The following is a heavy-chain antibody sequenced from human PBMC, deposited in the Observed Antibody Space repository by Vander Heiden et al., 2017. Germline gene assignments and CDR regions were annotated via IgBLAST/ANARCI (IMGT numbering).Heavy chain of an antibody. CDR2: ISRSGGST. D-gene: IGHD3-22*01. CDR1: GCTFNNYA. V-gene: IGHV3-23*01. CDR3: AKSPITIIVQYSFDY. J-gene: IGHJ4*02. Sequence: EVQLLESGGCLVQPGGSLRLSCAGSGCTFNNYAMSWVRQAPGKGLEWVSAISRSGGSTYYADSVTGRFTISRDNSKNTLFLQMNSLRAEDTAVYYCAKSPITIIVQYSFDYWGQGTLVTVSS.